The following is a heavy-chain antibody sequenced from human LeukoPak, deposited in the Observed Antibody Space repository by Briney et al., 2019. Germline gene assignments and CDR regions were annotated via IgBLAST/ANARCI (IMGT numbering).Heavy chain of an antibody. V-gene: IGHV1-18*01. CDR3: AGDRVLWFGDRYYYYYGMGV. CDR2: ISAYNGNT. Sequence: ASVKVSCKASGYTFTSYGISWVRQAPGQGLEWMGWISAYNGNTNYAQKLQGRVTMTTDTSTSTAYMELRSLRSDDTAVYYCAGDRVLWFGDRYYYYYGMGVWGQGTTVTVSS. J-gene: IGHJ6*02. D-gene: IGHD3-10*01. CDR1: GYTFTSYG.